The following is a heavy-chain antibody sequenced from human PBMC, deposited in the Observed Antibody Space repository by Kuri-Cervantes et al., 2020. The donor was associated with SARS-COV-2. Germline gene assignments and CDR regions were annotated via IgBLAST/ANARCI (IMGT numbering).Heavy chain of an antibody. CDR2: INSDGSST. Sequence: GESLKISCAASGFTFSSYWMHWVRQAPGKGLVWVSRINSDGSSTSYADSVKGRFTISRDNAKNTLYLQMNSLRAEDTAVYYCARQGEADIAAPLRWFDYRGQGTLVTVSS. CDR3: ARQGEADIAAPLRWFDY. V-gene: IGHV3-74*01. D-gene: IGHD6-6*01. CDR1: GFTFSSYW. J-gene: IGHJ4*02.